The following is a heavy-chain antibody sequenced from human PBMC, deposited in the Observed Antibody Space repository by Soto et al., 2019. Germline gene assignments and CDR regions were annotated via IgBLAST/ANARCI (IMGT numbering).Heavy chain of an antibody. V-gene: IGHV2-5*01. J-gene: IGHJ4*02. CDR1: GFSLSSSEVG. CDR3: ARRFGSGSYYSY. Sequence: QITLKESGPPLVKPTQPLTLTCSFSGFSLSSSEVGVGWIRQPPGKSLEWLALIYWNDDKRYSPSLKSRLTIXKXXSKNPVVLTMTNMDPVDTATYYCARRFGSGSYYSYWGPGTLVTVSS. D-gene: IGHD3-10*01. CDR2: IYWNDDK.